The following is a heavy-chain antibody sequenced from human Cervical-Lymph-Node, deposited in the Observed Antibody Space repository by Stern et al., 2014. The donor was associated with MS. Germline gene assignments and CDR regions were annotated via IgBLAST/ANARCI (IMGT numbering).Heavy chain of an antibody. CDR2: INRPIGTA. CDR3: ATGAGDNWFDP. CDR1: GD. V-gene: IGHV1-69*06. Sequence: QVQLVQSGADVKKPGSSVRVSCKASGDISWLRQAPGQGLDYRGGINRPIGTAHYTQRCQGRLTIAADKSTNSTDMELSSLQSDDTAIYYCATGAGDNWFDPWGQGTLVSVSS. J-gene: IGHJ5*02. D-gene: IGHD1-26*01.